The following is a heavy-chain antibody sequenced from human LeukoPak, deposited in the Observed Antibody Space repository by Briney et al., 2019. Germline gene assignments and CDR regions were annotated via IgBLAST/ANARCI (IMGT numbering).Heavy chain of an antibody. Sequence: SETLSLTCAVYGGSFSGYYWGWIRQPPGKGLEWIGEINHSGSTNYNPSLKSRVTISVDTSKNQFSLKLSSVTAADTAVYYCARGAELFDYWGQGTPVTVSS. J-gene: IGHJ4*02. CDR2: INHSGST. CDR3: ARGAELFDY. CDR1: GGSFSGYY. V-gene: IGHV4-34*01. D-gene: IGHD1-26*01.